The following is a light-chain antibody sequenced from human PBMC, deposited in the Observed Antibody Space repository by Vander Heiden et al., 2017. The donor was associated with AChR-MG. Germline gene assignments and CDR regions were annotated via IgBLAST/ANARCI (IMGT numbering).Light chain of an antibody. V-gene: IGKV3-20*01. Sequence: EFVLTQPPGTLSLSPGERATLSCRASQSVSSSYLAWYQQKPGQAPRLLIYGASSRATGIPDRFSGSGSGTDFTLTISRLEPEDFAVYYCQQYGSPYTFGQGTKLEIK. CDR3: QQYGSPYT. CDR2: GAS. J-gene: IGKJ2*01. CDR1: QSVSSSY.